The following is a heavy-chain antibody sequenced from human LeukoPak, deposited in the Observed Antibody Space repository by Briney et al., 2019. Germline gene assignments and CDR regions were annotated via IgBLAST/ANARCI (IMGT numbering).Heavy chain of an antibody. Sequence: SETLSLTCAVYGGSFSGYYWSWIRQPPGKGLEWIGEINHSGSTNYNPSLKSRVTISVDTSKNQFSLKLSSVTAADTTVYSYARGRYSYGPIPFDYWGQGTLVTLSS. V-gene: IGHV4-34*01. D-gene: IGHD5-18*01. CDR2: INHSGST. J-gene: IGHJ4*02. CDR3: ARGRYSYGPIPFDY. CDR1: GGSFSGYY.